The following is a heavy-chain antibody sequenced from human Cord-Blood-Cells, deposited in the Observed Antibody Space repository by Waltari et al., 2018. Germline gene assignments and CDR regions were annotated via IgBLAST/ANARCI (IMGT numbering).Heavy chain of an antibody. CDR1: GLTFSSYS. Sequence: EVQLVESGGGLVKPGGSLRLSCAASGLTFSSYSMNWVRQAPGKGLGWVSSISSSSSYRYYADSVKGRFTISRDNAKNSLYLQMNSLRAEDTAVYYCARVYYGDYWGQGTLVTVSS. CDR2: ISSSSSYR. V-gene: IGHV3-21*01. D-gene: IGHD3-16*01. J-gene: IGHJ4*02. CDR3: ARVYYGDY.